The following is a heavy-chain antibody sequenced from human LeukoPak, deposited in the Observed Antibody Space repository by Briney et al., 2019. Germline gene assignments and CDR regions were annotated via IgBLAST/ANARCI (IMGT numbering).Heavy chain of an antibody. CDR2: IKQDGSEK. D-gene: IGHD3-3*01. V-gene: IGHV3-7*01. Sequence: GGSLRLSCAASGFTFSSYWMSWVRQAPEKGLEWVANIKQDGSEKYYVDSVKGRFTISRDNAKNSLYLQMNSLRAEDTAVYYCAREGFEGGYYDFWSGYTNDAFDIWGQGTMVTVSS. J-gene: IGHJ3*02. CDR3: AREGFEGGYYDFWSGYTNDAFDI. CDR1: GFTFSSYW.